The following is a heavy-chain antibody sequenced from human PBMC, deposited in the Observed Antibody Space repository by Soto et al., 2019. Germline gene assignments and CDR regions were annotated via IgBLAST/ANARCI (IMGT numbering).Heavy chain of an antibody. J-gene: IGHJ6*03. Sequence: GGSLRLSCAASGFTFSSYWMSWVRQAPGKGLEWVANIKQDGSEKYYVDSVKGRFTISRDNAKNSLYLQMNSLRAEDTAVYYCARGRIRGSGSYWVDYYYYYMDVWGKGTTVTVSS. V-gene: IGHV3-7*01. D-gene: IGHD3-10*01. CDR2: IKQDGSEK. CDR1: GFTFSSYW. CDR3: ARGRIRGSGSYWVDYYYYYMDV.